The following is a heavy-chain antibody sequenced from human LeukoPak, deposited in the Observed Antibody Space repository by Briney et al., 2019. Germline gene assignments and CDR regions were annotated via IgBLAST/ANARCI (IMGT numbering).Heavy chain of an antibody. V-gene: IGHV3-23*01. J-gene: IGHJ4*02. CDR1: GFTFSSYA. D-gene: IGHD1-26*01. CDR2: ISDSGGST. CDR3: AKLHPLVRAVDY. Sequence: GGSLRLSCAASGFTFSSYAMSWVRQAPGKGLGWVSAISDSGGSTYYATSVKGRFTISRDNSKNTLYLQMNSLRAEDTAVYYCAKLHPLVRAVDYWGQGTLVTVSS.